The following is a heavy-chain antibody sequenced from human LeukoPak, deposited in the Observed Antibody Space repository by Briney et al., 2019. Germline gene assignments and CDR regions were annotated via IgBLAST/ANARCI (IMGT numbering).Heavy chain of an antibody. V-gene: IGHV3-30*18. Sequence: GGSLRLSCAASGLTFSSFGMHWVRQAPGKGLEWVAVTSFGGGNKYYADSVKGRFTISRDNSKNTLYLQMNTLRVEDTAVHYCAKGRLLGAPWGMDVWGQGTTVTVSS. J-gene: IGHJ6*02. D-gene: IGHD1-26*01. CDR1: GLTFSSFG. CDR2: TSFGGGNK. CDR3: AKGRLLGAPWGMDV.